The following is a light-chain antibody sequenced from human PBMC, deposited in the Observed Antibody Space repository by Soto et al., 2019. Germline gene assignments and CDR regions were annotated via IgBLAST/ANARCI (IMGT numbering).Light chain of an antibody. Sequence: VVLTQSPATLSLSPGEIATLSCRTSLSVIVYLDWYQQKPGQAPRLLIYGASGRADGIPHRFSGSGFGTDFTLTISKVEPEDFAVYYCQQYGTPRSVTFGQGTRLEIK. CDR3: QQYGTPRSVT. J-gene: IGKJ5*01. CDR1: LSVIVY. CDR2: GAS. V-gene: IGKV3-20*01.